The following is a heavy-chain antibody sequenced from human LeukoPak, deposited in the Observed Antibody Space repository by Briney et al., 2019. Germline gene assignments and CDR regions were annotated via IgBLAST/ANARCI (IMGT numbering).Heavy chain of an antibody. D-gene: IGHD2-15*01. CDR1: GGSISSYY. CDR2: IYTSGST. Sequence: SETLSLTCTVSGGSISSYYRSWIRQPAGKGLEWIGRIYTSGSTNYNPSLKSRVTMSVDTSKNQFSLKLSSVTAADTAVYYCAREAATTLAFDIWGQGTMVTVSS. J-gene: IGHJ3*02. V-gene: IGHV4-4*07. CDR3: AREAATTLAFDI.